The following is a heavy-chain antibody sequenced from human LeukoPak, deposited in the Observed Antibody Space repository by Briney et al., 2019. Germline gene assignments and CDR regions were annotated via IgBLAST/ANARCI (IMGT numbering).Heavy chain of an antibody. CDR3: ARGRRKLDYDYVWRSYRYTAFDY. J-gene: IGHJ4*02. V-gene: IGHV4-34*01. D-gene: IGHD3-16*02. CDR2: INHSGST. CDR1: GGSFSGYY. Sequence: PSETLSLTCAVYGGSFSGYYWSWIRQPPGKGLEWIGEINHSGSTNYNPSLKSRVTISVDTSKNQFSLKLSSVTAADTAVYYCARGRRKLDYDYVWRSYRYTAFDYWGQGTLVTVSS.